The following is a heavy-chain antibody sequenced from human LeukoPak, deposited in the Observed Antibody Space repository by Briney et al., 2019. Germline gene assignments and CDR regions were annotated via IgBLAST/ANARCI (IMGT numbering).Heavy chain of an antibody. CDR3: ASIGYSGSSFDF. CDR2: IKQDGSVE. J-gene: IGHJ4*03. Sequence: RGSLSLPCAASGFTFSSYWMSWVRQAPGKGLEWVANIKQDGSVEYYVVSVKGRLTISRDNAKESLYLHMNSLRAEDTAVYYCASIGYSGSSFDFWGNGPILTASS. CDR1: GFTFSSYW. D-gene: IGHD6-6*01. V-gene: IGHV3-7*05.